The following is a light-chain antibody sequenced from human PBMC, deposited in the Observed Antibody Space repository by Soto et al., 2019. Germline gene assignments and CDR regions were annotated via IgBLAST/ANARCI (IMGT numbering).Light chain of an antibody. CDR3: QPSYSTPWT. Sequence: DIQMTQSPSSLSASVGDRVTITCRASQSISSYLNWYQQKPGKAPKLLIYAASSLQSGVPSRFSVSGPGTDFNLSIRSLQPDDFANYYCQPSYSTPWTFGQGTKVEIK. J-gene: IGKJ1*01. CDR1: QSISSY. CDR2: AAS. V-gene: IGKV1-39*01.